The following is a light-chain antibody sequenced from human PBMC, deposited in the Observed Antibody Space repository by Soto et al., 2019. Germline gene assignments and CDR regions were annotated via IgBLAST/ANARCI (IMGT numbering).Light chain of an antibody. CDR1: QSVSSN. J-gene: IGKJ2*01. Sequence: EIVMTQSPATLSVSPGERATVSCRASQSVSSNLAWYQQKPGQAPRLLIYGASTRATGIPARFSGSGSGTEFTLTIGRLQSEDFAVYYCQQYNSWPRTFGQGTKLEIK. V-gene: IGKV3-15*01. CDR2: GAS. CDR3: QQYNSWPRT.